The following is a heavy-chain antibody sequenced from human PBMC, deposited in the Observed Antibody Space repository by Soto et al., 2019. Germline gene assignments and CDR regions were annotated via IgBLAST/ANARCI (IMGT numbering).Heavy chain of an antibody. CDR1: GFTFSRYG. CDR2: IWYDGSNK. J-gene: IGHJ6*02. D-gene: IGHD1-20*01. Sequence: QVQLVESGGGVVQPGRSLRLSCAASGFTFSRYGMHWVRQAPGKGLEWVAVIWYDGSNKYYADSVKGRFTISRDNSKNTLYLQMNSLRAEDTAVYYCARAAAGRIYYYYGMDVWGQGTTVTVSS. V-gene: IGHV3-33*01. CDR3: ARAAAGRIYYYYGMDV.